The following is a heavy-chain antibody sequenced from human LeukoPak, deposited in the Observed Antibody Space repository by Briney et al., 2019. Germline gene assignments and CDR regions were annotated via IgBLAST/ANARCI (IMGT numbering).Heavy chain of an antibody. CDR3: ARDRDWNLDC. V-gene: IGHV1-18*01. J-gene: IGHJ4*02. D-gene: IGHD3/OR15-3a*01. CDR1: DYTFTNYG. CDR2: ISTYKGNT. Sequence: ASVKVSCRASDYTFTNYGISWVRQAPGQGLEWMGWISTYKGNTKYAQKFQGRVSVTTDTSTSTAYMELRSLTSDDTAVYYCARDRDWNLDCWGRGTLVTVSS.